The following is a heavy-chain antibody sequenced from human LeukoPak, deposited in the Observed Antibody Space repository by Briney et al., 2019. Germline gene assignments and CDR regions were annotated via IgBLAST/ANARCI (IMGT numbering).Heavy chain of an antibody. CDR1: GGSISSYY. J-gene: IGHJ4*02. V-gene: IGHV4-59*01. Sequence: SETLSLTCTVSGGSISSYYWSWIRQPPGKGLEWIGYIYYSGSTNYNPSLKSRVTILVDTSKNQFSLKLSSVTAADTAVYYCARGGPAAHDYWGQGTLVTVSS. CDR2: IYYSGST. D-gene: IGHD2-2*01. CDR3: ARGGPAAHDY.